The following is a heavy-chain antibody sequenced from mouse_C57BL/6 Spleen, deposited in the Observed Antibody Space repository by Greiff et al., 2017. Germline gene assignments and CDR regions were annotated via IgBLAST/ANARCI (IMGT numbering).Heavy chain of an antibody. D-gene: IGHD3-2*02. CDR1: GFTFSSYG. V-gene: IGHV5-6*01. CDR2: ISSGGSYT. J-gene: IGHJ3*01. CDR3: ARHQGSLSWFAY. Sequence: DVHLVESGGDLVKPGGSLKLSCAASGFTFSSYGMSWVRQTPDKRLEWVATISSGGSYTYYPDSVKGRFTISRDNAKNTLYLQMSSLKSEDTAMYYCARHQGSLSWFAYWGQGTLVTVSA.